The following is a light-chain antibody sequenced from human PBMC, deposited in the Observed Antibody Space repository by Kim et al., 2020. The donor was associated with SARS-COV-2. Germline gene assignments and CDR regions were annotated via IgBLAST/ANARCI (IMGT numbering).Light chain of an antibody. CDR2: DAS. CDR3: QQRNNWPLT. J-gene: IGKJ4*01. V-gene: IGKV3-11*01. Sequence: SPGEKAALPCRASQSVNSYLAWYQPKPGQAPRLLIYDASNMATGIPARFSGSGSGTDFTLTISSLEPEDFAVYYCQQRNNWPLTFGGGTKVDIK. CDR1: QSVNSY.